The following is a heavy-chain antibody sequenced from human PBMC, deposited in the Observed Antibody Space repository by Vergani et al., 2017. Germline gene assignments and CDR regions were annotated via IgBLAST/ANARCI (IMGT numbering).Heavy chain of an antibody. J-gene: IGHJ6*02. CDR3: ARVMSVYYYYGMDV. CDR2: ISSSSSYI. CDR1: GFTFSSYS. V-gene: IGHV3-21*01. D-gene: IGHD5/OR15-5a*01. Sequence: EVQLVESGGGLVKPGGSLRLSCAASGFTFSSYSMNWVRQAPGKGLEWVSSISSSSSYIYYADSVKGRFTISRDNAKNSLYLQMNSLRAEDTAVYYCARVMSVYYYYGMDVWGQGTTVTVSS.